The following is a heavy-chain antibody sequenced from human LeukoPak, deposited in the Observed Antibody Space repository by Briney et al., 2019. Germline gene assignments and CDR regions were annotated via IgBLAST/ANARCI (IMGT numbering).Heavy chain of an antibody. D-gene: IGHD6-19*01. J-gene: IGHJ4*02. CDR1: GGSISSYY. CDR3: AGGVQWLVFAN. V-gene: IGHV4-59*01. CDR2: IYYSGST. Sequence: KPSETLSLTCTVPGGSISSYYWSWIRQPPGKGLEWIGYIYYSGSTNYNPSLKSRVTISVDTSKNQFSLKLSSVTAADTAFYYCAGGVQWLVFANWGQGNLVTVSS.